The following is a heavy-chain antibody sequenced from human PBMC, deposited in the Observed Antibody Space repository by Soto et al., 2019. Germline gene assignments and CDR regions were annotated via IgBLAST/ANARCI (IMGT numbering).Heavy chain of an antibody. V-gene: IGHV3-7*03. D-gene: IGHD4-17*01. Sequence: GGSLRLSCTAPGFIFGSYWMTWVRHVPGKGLQWVANIKRDGSEKYYVDFVKGRFTISRDNADNSVFLDMNNLRVDDTATYYCARVRATDYEIDYWGQGALVTVSS. CDR2: IKRDGSEK. CDR1: GFIFGSYW. J-gene: IGHJ4*02. CDR3: ARVRATDYEIDY.